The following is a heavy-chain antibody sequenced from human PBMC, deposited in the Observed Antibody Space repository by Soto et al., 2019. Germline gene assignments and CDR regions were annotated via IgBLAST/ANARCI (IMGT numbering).Heavy chain of an antibody. CDR2: IIPMFGTA. Sequence: QVQLVQSGAEVKKPGSSVKVSYTASGDTFSSYAINWVRQAPGQGLEWMGGIIPMFGTANYAQKFKGRVTITAGESTSTVYMELSSLRSEDTAVYYCARVGPAHYYDSSGYYSPLDYWGQGTLVTVSS. CDR3: ARVGPAHYYDSSGYYSPLDY. V-gene: IGHV1-69*01. CDR1: GDTFSSYA. J-gene: IGHJ4*02. D-gene: IGHD3-22*01.